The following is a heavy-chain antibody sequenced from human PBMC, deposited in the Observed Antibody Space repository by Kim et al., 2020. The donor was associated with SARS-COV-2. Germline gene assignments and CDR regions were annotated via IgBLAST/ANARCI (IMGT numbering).Heavy chain of an antibody. J-gene: IGHJ6*03. CDR3: ARGRPGYMDV. Sequence: TEEYADSVKGRFTISRDNAKNLFYLQLSSLRDEDTAVYYCARGRPGYMDVWGKGTTVTVSS. CDR2: TE. V-gene: IGHV3-48*02.